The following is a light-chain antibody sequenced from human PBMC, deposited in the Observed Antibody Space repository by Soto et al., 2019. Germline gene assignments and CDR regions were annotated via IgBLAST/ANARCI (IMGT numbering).Light chain of an antibody. CDR2: ETN. J-gene: IGLJ3*02. CDR1: GSNIGNNY. V-gene: IGLV1-51*02. Sequence: QSVLTQPPSVSAAPGQKVTISCSGSGSNIGNNYVSWYQQFPETAPKLLSYETNERPSGIPDRFSGSKSDTSATLGITGLQTGDEADYYCGTWDSSLNAGQVFGGGTKLTVL. CDR3: GTWDSSLNAGQV.